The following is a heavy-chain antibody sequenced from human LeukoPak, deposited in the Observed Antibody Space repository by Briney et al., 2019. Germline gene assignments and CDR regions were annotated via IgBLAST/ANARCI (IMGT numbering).Heavy chain of an antibody. Sequence: GGSLRLSCAASGFTFDDYAMHWVRQAPGKGLEWVPLISGDGGSTYYADSVKGRFTISRDNSKNTLYLQMNSLRAEDTALYYCARDPGVVAFHYFDFWGQGTLVTVSS. J-gene: IGHJ4*02. D-gene: IGHD3-3*01. CDR3: ARDPGVVAFHYFDF. CDR1: GFTFDDYA. V-gene: IGHV3-43*02. CDR2: ISGDGGST.